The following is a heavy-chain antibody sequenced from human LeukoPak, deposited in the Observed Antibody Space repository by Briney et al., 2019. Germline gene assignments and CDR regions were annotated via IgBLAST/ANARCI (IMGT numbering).Heavy chain of an antibody. CDR1: GLTGSSNY. V-gene: IGHV3-53*01. CDR3: AKDRVDDFWSGYHVDY. J-gene: IGHJ4*02. CDR2: FYSGGST. D-gene: IGHD3-3*01. Sequence: GGSLRRSCSGSGLTGSSNYMSWVRQAPGKGLEWVSVFYSGGSTYYADSVKGGFTISRDNSKNTLYLQMHSLRAEDPAVYYCAKDRVDDFWSGYHVDYRGQGTLVTVSS.